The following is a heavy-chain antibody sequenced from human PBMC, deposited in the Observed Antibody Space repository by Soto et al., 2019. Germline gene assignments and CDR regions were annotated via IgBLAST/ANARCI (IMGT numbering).Heavy chain of an antibody. CDR3: AKGARYYDYVWGSSVDY. V-gene: IGHV3-23*01. Sequence: GGSLRLSCAASGFTFSSYAMSWVRQAPGKGLEWVSAISGSGGSTYYADSVKGRFTISRDNSKNTLYLQMNSLRAEDTAVYYCAKGARYYDYVWGSSVDYWGQGTLVTVSS. J-gene: IGHJ4*02. CDR1: GFTFSSYA. D-gene: IGHD3-16*01. CDR2: ISGSGGST.